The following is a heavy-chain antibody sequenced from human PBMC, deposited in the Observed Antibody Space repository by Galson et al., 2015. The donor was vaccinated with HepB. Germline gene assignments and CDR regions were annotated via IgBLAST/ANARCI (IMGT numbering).Heavy chain of an antibody. CDR3: ARVRRYYYDSSGYLSGPRSYCFDY. Sequence: SLRLSCAASGFTFSSYWMSWVRQAPGKGLEWVANIKQDGSEKYYVDSVKGRFTISRDNAKNSLYLQMNSLRAEDTAVYYCARVRRYYYDSSGYLSGPRSYCFDYWGQGTLITVSS. CDR2: IKQDGSEK. J-gene: IGHJ4*02. CDR1: GFTFSSYW. V-gene: IGHV3-7*03. D-gene: IGHD3-22*01.